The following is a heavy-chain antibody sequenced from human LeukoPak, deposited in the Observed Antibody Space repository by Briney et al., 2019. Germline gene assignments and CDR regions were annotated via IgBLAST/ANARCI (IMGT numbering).Heavy chain of an antibody. CDR3: AKDRRFGELPNWFDP. Sequence: GGSLRLSCAASGFTFSSYGMSWVRQAPGKGLEWVSAISGSGGSTYYADSVKGRLTISRDNSKNTLYLQMNSLRAEDTAVYYCAKDRRFGELPNWFDPWGQGTLVTVSS. CDR1: GFTFSSYG. V-gene: IGHV3-23*01. CDR2: ISGSGGST. D-gene: IGHD3-10*01. J-gene: IGHJ5*02.